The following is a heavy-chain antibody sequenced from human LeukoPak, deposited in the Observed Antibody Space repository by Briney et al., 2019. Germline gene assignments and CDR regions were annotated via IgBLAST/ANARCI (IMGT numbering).Heavy chain of an antibody. V-gene: IGHV4-59*08. CDR2: IYYSGST. D-gene: IGHD2-2*01. J-gene: IGHJ5*02. Sequence: SETLSLTCTVSGGSISSYYWSWIRQPPGKGLEWIGYIYYSGSTYYNPSLKSRVTISVDTSKNQFSLKLSSVTAADTAVYYCARLQIVLVPVRFDPWGQGTLVTVSS. CDR3: ARLQIVLVPVRFDP. CDR1: GGSISSYY.